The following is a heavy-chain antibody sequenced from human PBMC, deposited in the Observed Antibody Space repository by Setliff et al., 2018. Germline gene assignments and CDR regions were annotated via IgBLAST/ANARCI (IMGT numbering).Heavy chain of an antibody. CDR1: GFTFTDYA. Sequence: LRLSCAASGFTFTDYAMSWVRQAPGKGLEWVSTIYSGDRSTFYTDSVKGRFIIYRDSSKNTLYMQINSLRAEDTAVYYCAKPRVELRWGFESWGQGTLVTVSS. V-gene: IGHV3-23*03. CDR3: AKPRVELRWGFES. D-gene: IGHD1-7*01. J-gene: IGHJ4*02. CDR2: IYSGDRST.